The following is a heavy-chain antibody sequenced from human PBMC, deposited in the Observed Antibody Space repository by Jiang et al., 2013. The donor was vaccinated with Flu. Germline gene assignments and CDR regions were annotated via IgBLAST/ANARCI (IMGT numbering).Heavy chain of an antibody. CDR3: ARGHWFGELLWEGYYYYGMDV. J-gene: IGHJ6*02. D-gene: IGHD3-10*01. V-gene: IGHV4-34*01. CDR1: GGSFSGYY. Sequence: LLKPSETLSLTCAVYGGSFSGYYWSWIRQPPGKGLEWIGEINHSGSTNYNPSLKSRVTISVDTSKNQFSLKLSSVTAADTAVYYCARGHWFGELLWEGYYYYGMDVWGQGTTVTVSS. CDR2: INHSGST.